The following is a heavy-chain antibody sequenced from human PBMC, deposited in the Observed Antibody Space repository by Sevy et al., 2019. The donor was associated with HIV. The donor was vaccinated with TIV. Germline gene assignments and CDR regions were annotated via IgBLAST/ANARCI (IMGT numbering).Heavy chain of an antibody. D-gene: IGHD6-13*01. Sequence: ASVKVSCKASGGTFSSYAISWVRQAPGQGLEWMGGIIPIFGTANYAEKFQGRVTITADESMSTAYMELSSLRSEDTAVYYCARAAEQQLVPSFDYWGQGTLVTVSP. CDR2: IIPIFGTA. J-gene: IGHJ4*02. V-gene: IGHV1-69*13. CDR3: ARAAEQQLVPSFDY. CDR1: GGTFSSYA.